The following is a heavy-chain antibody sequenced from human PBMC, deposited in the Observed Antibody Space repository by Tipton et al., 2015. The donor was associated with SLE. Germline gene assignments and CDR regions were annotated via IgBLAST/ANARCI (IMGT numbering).Heavy chain of an antibody. D-gene: IGHD2/OR15-2a*01. CDR2: IYYTGSA. J-gene: IGHJ3*02. CDR3: ATARNIFDTFDI. V-gene: IGHV4-59*02. CDR1: GGSVTSHF. Sequence: TLSLTCSVSGGSVTSHFWSWIRQPPGKGLEWIGFIYYTGSAYYNPSLTSRVTISLDTSKNQFSLKLTSVTAADTAVYYCATARNIFDTFDIWAQGTMVTVSS.